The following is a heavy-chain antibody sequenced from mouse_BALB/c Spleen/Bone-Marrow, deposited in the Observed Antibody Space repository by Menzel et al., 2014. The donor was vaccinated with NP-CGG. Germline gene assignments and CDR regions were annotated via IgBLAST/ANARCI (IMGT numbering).Heavy chain of an antibody. CDR2: ISNGSSTI. Sequence: EVKLMESGGGLVQPGGSRKLSCAASGSTFSSFGMHWVRQAPEKGLEWVAYISNGSSTIYYADAVKGRFTISRDNPKNXLFLQMTSLRSEDTAMYYCARKGAMITHYYAMDYWGQGTSVTVSS. V-gene: IGHV5-17*02. CDR3: ARKGAMITHYYAMDY. J-gene: IGHJ4*01. D-gene: IGHD2-4*01. CDR1: GSTFSSFG.